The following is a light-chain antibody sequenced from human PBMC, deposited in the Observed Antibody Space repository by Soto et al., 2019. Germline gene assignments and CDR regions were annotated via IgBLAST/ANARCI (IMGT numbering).Light chain of an antibody. Sequence: GDRVTITCRASQSISSWLAWYQQKPGKAPKLLIYKASSLESGVPSRFSGSGSGTEFTLTISSLQPEDFATYYCQQASSFPPTFGQGTRLEIK. CDR2: KAS. CDR1: QSISSW. CDR3: QQASSFPPT. V-gene: IGKV1-5*03. J-gene: IGKJ5*01.